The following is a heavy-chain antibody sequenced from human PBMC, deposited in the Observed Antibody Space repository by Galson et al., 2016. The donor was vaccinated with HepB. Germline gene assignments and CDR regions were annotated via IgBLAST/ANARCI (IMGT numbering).Heavy chain of an antibody. V-gene: IGHV3-21*01. J-gene: IGHJ5*02. CDR2: ISASSNHI. CDR1: GFPFTGYS. D-gene: IGHD6-19*01. CDR3: AGESVVAGEPGWFDP. Sequence: SLRLSCAASGFPFTGYSMNWVRQAPGKGLEWVAYISASSNHIYYVDSVRGRFSVSRDNSKNSVYLQMNSLRTEDTAVYFCAGESVVAGEPGWFDPWGLGTLVTVSS.